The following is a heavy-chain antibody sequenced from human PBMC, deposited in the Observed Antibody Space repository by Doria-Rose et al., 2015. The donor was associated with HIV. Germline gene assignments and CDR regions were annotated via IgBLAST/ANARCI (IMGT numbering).Heavy chain of an antibody. Sequence: VTLKESGPVLVKPTETLTLTCTVSGVSLSSPGMGVSWIRQPPGKALEWLANIVSDDERSYKTSLNSRLTISRGTSKSQVVLTMTDMDPVDTATYYCARIKSSRWYHKYYFDFWGQGTLVIISA. J-gene: IGHJ4*02. CDR3: ARIKSSRWYHKYYFDF. CDR2: IVSDDER. CDR1: GVSLSSPGMG. D-gene: IGHD6-13*01. V-gene: IGHV2-26*01.